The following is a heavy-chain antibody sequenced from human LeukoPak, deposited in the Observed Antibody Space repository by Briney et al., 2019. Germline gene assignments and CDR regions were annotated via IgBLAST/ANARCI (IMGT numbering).Heavy chain of an antibody. Sequence: GGSLRLSCAASGFTFSTYWMSWVRQAPGKGLEWVANINQDGSEKYYVDSVKGRFIVPRDNAKNALRLQMKSLRVEDTAVYYCTRIFGGNSYGSDYWGQGTLVTVSS. J-gene: IGHJ4*02. D-gene: IGHD5-18*01. CDR1: GFTFSTYW. CDR3: TRIFGGNSYGSDY. V-gene: IGHV3-7*01. CDR2: INQDGSEK.